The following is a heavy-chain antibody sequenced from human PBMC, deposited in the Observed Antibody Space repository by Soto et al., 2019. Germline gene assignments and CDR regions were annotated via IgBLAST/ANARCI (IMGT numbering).Heavy chain of an antibody. CDR2: IRSKDNSHAT. CDR1: GFTFSGSA. D-gene: IGHD4-4*01. V-gene: IGHV3-73*01. J-gene: IGHJ6*02. Sequence: PGGSLRLSCSASGFTFSGSAMHWVRQASGKGLEWVGRIRSKDNSHATAYAASVKGRFTISRDDSKNTAYLQMNSLKTEDTAVYYCTRLVVRSNYDYHYGIDVWGQGTTVTVSS. CDR3: TRLVVRSNYDYHYGIDV.